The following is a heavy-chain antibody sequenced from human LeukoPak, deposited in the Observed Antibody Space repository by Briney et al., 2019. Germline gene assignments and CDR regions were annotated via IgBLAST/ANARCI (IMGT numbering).Heavy chain of an antibody. CDR3: AGGTGSSGLFI. D-gene: IGHD1-14*01. CDR2: IYYTGST. Sequence: SETLSLTCTVPGGSISSHYWSWIRQPPGKGLEWIGYIYYTGSTSYNPPLKSRVTISVDTSKNQFSLKLSSVTAADTAVYYCAGGTGSSGLFIWGQGTLVTVSS. J-gene: IGHJ4*02. CDR1: GGSISSHY. V-gene: IGHV4-59*11.